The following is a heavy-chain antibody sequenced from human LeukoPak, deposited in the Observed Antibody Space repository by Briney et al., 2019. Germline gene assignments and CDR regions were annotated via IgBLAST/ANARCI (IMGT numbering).Heavy chain of an antibody. J-gene: IGHJ4*02. V-gene: IGHV4-4*02. D-gene: IGHD6-13*01. CDR2: IYHSGST. CDR1: GATISSSNW. CDR3: ARGRDSSSWSTYYFYY. Sequence: SETLSLTCAVSGATISSSNWLSWVRQPPGKGLEWIGEIYHSGSTNYNPPLKSRVTISVDNSKNQFSLKMSSMTAADTAVYYCARGRDSSSWSTYYFYYWGQGTLVTVSS.